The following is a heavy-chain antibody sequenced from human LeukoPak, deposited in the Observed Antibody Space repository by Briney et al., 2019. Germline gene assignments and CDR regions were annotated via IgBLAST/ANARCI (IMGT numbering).Heavy chain of an antibody. CDR3: AKDYDFWSGYPYYFDY. CDR2: IRYDGSNK. Sequence: GGSLRLSCAASGFTFSSYGMHWVRQAPGKGPEWVAFIRYDGSNKYYADSVKGRFTISRDNSKNTLYLQMNSLRAEDTAVYYCAKDYDFWSGYPYYFDYWGQGTLVTVSS. J-gene: IGHJ4*02. V-gene: IGHV3-30*02. D-gene: IGHD3-3*01. CDR1: GFTFSSYG.